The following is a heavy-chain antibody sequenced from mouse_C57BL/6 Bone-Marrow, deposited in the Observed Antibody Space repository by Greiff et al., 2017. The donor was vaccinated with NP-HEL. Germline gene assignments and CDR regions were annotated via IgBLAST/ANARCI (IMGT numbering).Heavy chain of an antibody. CDR3: TTRYAMDY. CDR2: IDPEDGDT. Sequence: VQLQQSGAELVRPGDSVKLSCTASGFNIKDYYMHWVKQRPEPGLEWIGRIDPEDGDTEYAPKFQGKATMTADTSSNTAYLQRSSLTAEDTAVYYCTTRYAMDYWGQGTSVTVSS. J-gene: IGHJ4*01. CDR1: GFNIKDYY. V-gene: IGHV14-1*01.